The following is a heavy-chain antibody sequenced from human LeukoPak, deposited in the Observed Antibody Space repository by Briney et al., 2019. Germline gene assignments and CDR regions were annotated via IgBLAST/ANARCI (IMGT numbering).Heavy chain of an antibody. D-gene: IGHD5-24*01. Sequence: GASVKVSCKASGYTFTGYYMHWVRQAPGQGLEWMGWINPNSGGTNYAQKFQGRVTMTRDTSISTAYMELSRLRSDDTAVYYCARNRRLQPRDLDYWGQGTLVTVSS. CDR1: GYTFTGYY. V-gene: IGHV1-2*02. CDR3: ARNRRLQPRDLDY. CDR2: INPNSGGT. J-gene: IGHJ4*02.